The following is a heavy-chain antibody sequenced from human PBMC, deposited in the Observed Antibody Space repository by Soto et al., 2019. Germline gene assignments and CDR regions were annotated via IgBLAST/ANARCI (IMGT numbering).Heavy chain of an antibody. J-gene: IGHJ5*02. V-gene: IGHV1-69*13. Sequence: ASVKVSCKASGGTFSSYAISWVRQAPGQGLEWMGGIIPIFGTANYAQKFQGRVTITADESTGTAYMELSSLRSEDTAVYYCARGGYSYGYGGERWFDPWGQGTLVTVSS. CDR1: GGTFSSYA. D-gene: IGHD5-18*01. CDR2: IIPIFGTA. CDR3: ARGGYSYGYGGERWFDP.